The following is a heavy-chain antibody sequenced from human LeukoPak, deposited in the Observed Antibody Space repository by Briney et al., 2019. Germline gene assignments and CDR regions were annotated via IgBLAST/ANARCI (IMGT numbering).Heavy chain of an antibody. Sequence: GRSLRLSCEASGFTFSNYGMHWVRQAPGRGLEWVALISYDGSNKYYADSVKGRFTISRDNSKNTLYLQMNSLRAEDTAVYYCEKETYLSFDYWGQGTLVTVSS. CDR2: ISYDGSNK. D-gene: IGHD2/OR15-2a*01. V-gene: IGHV3-30*18. CDR1: GFTFSNYG. CDR3: EKETYLSFDY. J-gene: IGHJ4*02.